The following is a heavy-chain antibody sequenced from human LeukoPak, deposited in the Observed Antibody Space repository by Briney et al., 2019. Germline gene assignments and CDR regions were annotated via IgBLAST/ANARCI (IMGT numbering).Heavy chain of an antibody. CDR3: ARLYGHSFDY. CDR2: IYPSDSDT. J-gene: IGHJ4*02. CDR1: GYSFTTNW. Sequence: GESLKISCKGSGYSFTTNWIGWVRQMPGKGLEWMGIIYPSDSDTRYSPSFQGQVTISADKSITTAYLQWSSLKAPDTAMYYCARLYGHSFDYWGQGTLVTVSS. V-gene: IGHV5-51*01. D-gene: IGHD3-16*01.